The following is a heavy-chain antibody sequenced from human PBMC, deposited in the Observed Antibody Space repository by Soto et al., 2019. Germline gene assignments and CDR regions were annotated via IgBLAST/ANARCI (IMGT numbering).Heavy chain of an antibody. D-gene: IGHD3-16*01. V-gene: IGHV3-9*02. CDR1: GFTSHDHG. Sequence: PGGSLRLSCVASGFTSHDHGMHWVRQAPGKGLEWVSGIILNSGHTGYADSVKGRFTISRDNAKNSLYLQMNTLRVEDTGLYYCVKDIEPGGADCWGQGTLVTVSS. CDR2: IILNSGHT. CDR3: VKDIEPGGADC. J-gene: IGHJ4*02.